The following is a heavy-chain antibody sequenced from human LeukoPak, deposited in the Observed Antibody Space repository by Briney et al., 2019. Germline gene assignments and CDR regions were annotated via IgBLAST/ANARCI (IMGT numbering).Heavy chain of an antibody. CDR3: AKDNSINYYDSSGYYWDY. D-gene: IGHD3-22*01. CDR1: GCTFSSYA. Sequence: GGSLRLSCAASGCTFSSYAMSWVRQAQGKGLEWVSAISGSGGSTYYADSVKGRFTISRDNSKNTLYLQMNSLRAEDTAVYYCAKDNSINYYDSSGYYWDYWGQGTLVTVSS. CDR2: ISGSGGST. V-gene: IGHV3-23*01. J-gene: IGHJ4*02.